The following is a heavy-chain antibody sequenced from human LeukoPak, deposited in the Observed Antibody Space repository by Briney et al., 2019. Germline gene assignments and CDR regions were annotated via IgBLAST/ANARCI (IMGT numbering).Heavy chain of an antibody. Sequence: GGSLRLSCAASGFTFSSYEMNWVRQAPGKGLEWVAYISSSGSTIYYADSVKGRFTISRDNAKNSLYLQMNSLRAEDTAVYYCARDLVSYDSSGYYPGGMDVWGQGTTVTVSS. CDR3: ARDLVSYDSSGYYPGGMDV. CDR2: ISSSGSTI. J-gene: IGHJ6*02. CDR1: GFTFSSYE. D-gene: IGHD3-22*01. V-gene: IGHV3-48*03.